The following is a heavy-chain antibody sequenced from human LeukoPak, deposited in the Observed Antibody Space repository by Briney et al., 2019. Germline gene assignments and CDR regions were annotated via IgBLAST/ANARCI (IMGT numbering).Heavy chain of an antibody. D-gene: IGHD3-3*01. CDR3: ARGRIEYYDFWSGQNDAFDI. Sequence: PSETLSLTCAVSGGSISSGGYSWSWIRQPPGKGLEWIGYIYHSGSTYYNPSLKSRVTISVDRSKNQFSLKLSSVTAADTAVYYCARGRIEYYDFWSGQNDAFDIWGQGTMVTVSS. CDR1: GGSISSGGYS. J-gene: IGHJ3*02. V-gene: IGHV4-30-2*01. CDR2: IYHSGST.